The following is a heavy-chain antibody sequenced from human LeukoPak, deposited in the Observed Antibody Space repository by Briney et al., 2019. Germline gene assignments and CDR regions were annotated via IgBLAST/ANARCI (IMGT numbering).Heavy chain of an antibody. J-gene: IGHJ4*02. CDR2: INPNSGGT. D-gene: IGHD3-9*01. CDR3: ATDILTGYYPTDY. Sequence: ASVEVSCKASGYTFTGYYMHWVRQAPGQGLEWMGWINPNSGGTNYAQKFQGRVTMTRDTSISTAYMELNRLRSDDTAVYYCATDILTGYYPTDYWGQGTLVTVSS. CDR1: GYTFTGYY. V-gene: IGHV1-2*02.